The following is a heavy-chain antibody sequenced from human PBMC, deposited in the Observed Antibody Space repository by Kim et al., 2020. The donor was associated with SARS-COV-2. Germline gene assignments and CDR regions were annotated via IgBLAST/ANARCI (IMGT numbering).Heavy chain of an antibody. V-gene: IGHV3-30*01. D-gene: IGHD6-19*01. Sequence: YIAEPEKGRFTISRDNSKNTLQLQMNSLGAEDTAVYYCARDWAGAGTGDYWGQGTLVTVSS. CDR3: ARDWAGAGTGDY. J-gene: IGHJ4*02.